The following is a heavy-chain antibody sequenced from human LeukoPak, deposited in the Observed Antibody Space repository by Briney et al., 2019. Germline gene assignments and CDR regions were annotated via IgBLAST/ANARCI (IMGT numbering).Heavy chain of an antibody. Sequence: PSETLSLTCAVYGGSFSGYYWSWIRQPPGKGLEWIGEINHSGSTTYNPSLKSRVTISVDTSKNQFSLKLSSVTAADTAVYYCARYLDYGGNSRVFQHWGQGTLVTVSS. V-gene: IGHV4-34*01. J-gene: IGHJ1*01. D-gene: IGHD4-23*01. CDR1: GGSFSGYY. CDR2: INHSGST. CDR3: ARYLDYGGNSRVFQH.